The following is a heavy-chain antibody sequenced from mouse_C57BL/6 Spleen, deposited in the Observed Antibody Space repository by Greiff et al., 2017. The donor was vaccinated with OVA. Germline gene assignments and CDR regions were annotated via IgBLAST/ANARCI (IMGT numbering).Heavy chain of an antibody. V-gene: IGHV1-55*01. D-gene: IGHD2-4*01. Sequence: QVQLKQSGAELVKPGASVKMSCKASGYTFTSYWITWVKQRPGQGLEWIGDIYPGSGSTNYNEKFKSKATLTVDTSSSTAYMQLSSLTSEYSAVYYWARCDYEYYLDYWGQGTTLTVSS. CDR3: ARCDYEYYLDY. J-gene: IGHJ2*01. CDR1: GYTFTSYW. CDR2: IYPGSGST.